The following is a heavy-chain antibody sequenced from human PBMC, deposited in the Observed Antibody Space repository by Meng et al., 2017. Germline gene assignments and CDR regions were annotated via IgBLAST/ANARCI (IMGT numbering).Heavy chain of an antibody. D-gene: IGHD5-18*01. CDR2: ISAYNGNT. CDR3: AREADVDTAMVAFDY. V-gene: IGHV1-18*01. J-gene: IGHJ4*02. CDR1: GYTFTSYG. Sequence: ASVKVSCKASGYTFTSYGISWVRQAPGQGLEWMGWISAYNGNTNYAQKLQGRVTMTTDTSTSTAYMELRGLRSDDTAVYYCAREADVDTAMVAFDYWGQGTLVTVSS.